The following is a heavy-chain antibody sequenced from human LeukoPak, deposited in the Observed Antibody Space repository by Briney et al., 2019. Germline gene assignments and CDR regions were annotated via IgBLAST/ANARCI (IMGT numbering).Heavy chain of an antibody. J-gene: IGHJ4*02. Sequence: GGALRLSCAASGFTFSSYSMNWVSQAPGKGLGWVSSISSSGSYIYYADSVKGRFTISRDNAKNSLYLQMNSLRAEDTAVYYCARGAQGYYYDSSGPIDYWGQGTLVTVSS. CDR3: ARGAQGYYYDSSGPIDY. CDR1: GFTFSSYS. D-gene: IGHD3-22*01. V-gene: IGHV3-21*01. CDR2: ISSSGSYI.